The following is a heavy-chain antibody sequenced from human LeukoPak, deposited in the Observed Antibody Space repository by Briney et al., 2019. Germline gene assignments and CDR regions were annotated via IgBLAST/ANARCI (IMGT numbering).Heavy chain of an antibody. Sequence: GASVKVSCKASGYSFTSYYMHWVRQAPGQGLEWMGIINPSGGSTSYAQKFQGRVTMTRDTSTSTVYMELSSLRSEDTAVYYCARDLGIQPPAPLKLTWYFDLWGRGTLVTVSS. CDR2: INPSGGST. V-gene: IGHV1-46*01. CDR3: ARDLGIQPPAPLKLTWYFDL. D-gene: IGHD5-18*01. CDR1: GYSFTSYY. J-gene: IGHJ2*01.